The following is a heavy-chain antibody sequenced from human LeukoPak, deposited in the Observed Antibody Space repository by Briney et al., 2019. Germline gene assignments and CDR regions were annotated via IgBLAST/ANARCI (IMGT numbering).Heavy chain of an antibody. CDR2: INHSGST. Sequence: PSETLSLTCAVYGGSFSGYYWSWIRQPPGKGLEWIGEINHSGSTNYNPSLKSRVTISVDTSKNQFSLKLSSVTAADTAVYYCARGETVVPAAPRSSPNWFAPGGQETLVPASS. D-gene: IGHD2-2*01. J-gene: IGHJ5*02. CDR1: GGSFSGYY. CDR3: ARGETVVPAAPRSSPNWFAP. V-gene: IGHV4-34*01.